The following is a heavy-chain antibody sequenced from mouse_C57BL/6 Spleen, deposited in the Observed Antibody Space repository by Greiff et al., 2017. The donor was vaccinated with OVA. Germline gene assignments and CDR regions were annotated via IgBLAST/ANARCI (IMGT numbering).Heavy chain of an antibody. Sequence: QVQLQQSGAELVKPGASVKISCKASGYTFTDYYINWVKQRPGQCLEWIGKIGPGSGSTYYPEKFKGKATLTADKSSSTAYMQLSSLTSEDSAVYFCAVSLWLRRRRYFDYWGQGTTLTVSS. D-gene: IGHD2-2*01. J-gene: IGHJ2*01. CDR2: IGPGSGST. V-gene: IGHV1-77*01. CDR1: GYTFTDYY. CDR3: AVSLWLRRRRYFDY.